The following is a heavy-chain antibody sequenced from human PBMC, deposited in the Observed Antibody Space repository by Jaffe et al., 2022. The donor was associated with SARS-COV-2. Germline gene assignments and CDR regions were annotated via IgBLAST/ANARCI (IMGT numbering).Heavy chain of an antibody. CDR3: RANVDPTGNDF. D-gene: IGHD1-1*01. Sequence: QLQLQESGPGLVKPSETLSLTCTVSGGSFSSNTFYWGWIRQPPGKGLEWIGSIYDSGTTYYNASLKSRITISVDKSKKQFSLRLSSVTAADTAMYYCRANVDPTGNDFWGQGTLVTVSS. CDR1: GGSFSSNTFY. J-gene: IGHJ4*02. CDR2: IYDSGTT. V-gene: IGHV4-39*01.